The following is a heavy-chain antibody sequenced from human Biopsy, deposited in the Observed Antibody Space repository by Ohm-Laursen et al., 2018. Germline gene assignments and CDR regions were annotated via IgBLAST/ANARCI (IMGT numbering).Heavy chain of an antibody. CDR2: IYYTGNT. CDR3: ARLSLYNGSYYWGY. J-gene: IGHJ4*02. V-gene: IGHV4-59*08. Sequence: TLSLTCIVSGGSTSLYYWGWIRQPPGKRLEYLGNIYYTGNTNYNPSLKSRATISIDTSKNDFSLNLTSVTATDTAVYYCARLSLYNGSYYWGYWGQGTLVTVSS. CDR1: GGSTSLYY. D-gene: IGHD1-26*01.